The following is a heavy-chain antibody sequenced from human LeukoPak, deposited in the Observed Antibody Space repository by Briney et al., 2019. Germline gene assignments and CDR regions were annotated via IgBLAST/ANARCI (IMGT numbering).Heavy chain of an antibody. J-gene: IGHJ6*02. V-gene: IGHV3-30*18. CDR3: AKDPGRAYYYFGMDV. CDR2: ISYDGSNK. Sequence: GGSLRLSCAASGFTFSSYGMHWVRQAPGKGLEWVAVISYDGSNKYYADSVKGRFTISRDNSKNTLYLQMNSLRAEDTAVYYWAKDPGRAYYYFGMDVWGQGTTVTVSS. CDR1: GFTFSSYG.